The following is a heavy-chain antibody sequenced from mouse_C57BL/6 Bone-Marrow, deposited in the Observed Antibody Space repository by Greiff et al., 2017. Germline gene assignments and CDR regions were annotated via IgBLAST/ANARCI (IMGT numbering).Heavy chain of an antibody. CDR2: INPNNGGT. V-gene: IGHV1-18*01. CDR3: ARGNYYGSSYLAWFAY. J-gene: IGHJ3*01. Sequence: VQLKQSGPELVKPGASVKIPCKASGYTFTDYNMDWVKQSHGKSLEWIGDINPNNGGTIYNQKFKGKATLTVDKSSSTAYMELRSLTSEDTAVYYCARGNYYGSSYLAWFAYWGQGTLVTVSA. D-gene: IGHD1-1*01. CDR1: GYTFTDYN.